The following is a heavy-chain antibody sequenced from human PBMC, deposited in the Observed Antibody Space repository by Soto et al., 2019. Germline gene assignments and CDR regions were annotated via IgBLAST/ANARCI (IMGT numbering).Heavy chain of an antibody. CDR2: IYYSGST. CDR1: GGSISSGGYY. D-gene: IGHD3-3*01. CDR3: ARVPFYDFWSGQKAPNYYSYYMDV. Sequence: PSETLSLTCTVSGGSISSGGYYWSWIRQHPGKGLEWIGYIYYSGSTYYKPSLKSRVTISVDTSMNQYSLKQSSVTAANTALYYCARVPFYDFWSGQKAPNYYSYYMDVWGKGTTVTVSS. V-gene: IGHV4-31*03. J-gene: IGHJ6*03.